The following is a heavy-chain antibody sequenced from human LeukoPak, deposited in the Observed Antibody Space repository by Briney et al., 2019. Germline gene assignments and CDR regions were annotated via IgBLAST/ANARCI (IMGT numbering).Heavy chain of an antibody. Sequence: GGSLRLSCAASGFIFSNYAMHWVRQAPGKGLEYVSAISSNGGSTYYANSVKGRFTISRDDAKNSLYLQMNSLRAEDTAVYYCARDLFPSTTAYFDYWGQGTLVTVSS. V-gene: IGHV3-64*01. J-gene: IGHJ4*02. D-gene: IGHD4-11*01. CDR3: ARDLFPSTTAYFDY. CDR2: ISSNGGST. CDR1: GFIFSNYA.